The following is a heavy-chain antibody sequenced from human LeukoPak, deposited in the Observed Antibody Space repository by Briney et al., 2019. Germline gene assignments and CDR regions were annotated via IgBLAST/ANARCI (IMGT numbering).Heavy chain of an antibody. V-gene: IGHV3-7*01. Sequence: GGSLRLSCAASGFTFSSYWMSWVRQAPGKGLEWVANIKQDGSEKYYADSVKGRFIISRDNSKNTLYLQMNSLRVDDTAIYYCARDAFSGSHVLPPLDFWGQGTLVTVSS. CDR3: ARDAFSGSHVLPPLDF. D-gene: IGHD5-12*01. CDR2: IKQDGSEK. CDR1: GFTFSSYW. J-gene: IGHJ4*02.